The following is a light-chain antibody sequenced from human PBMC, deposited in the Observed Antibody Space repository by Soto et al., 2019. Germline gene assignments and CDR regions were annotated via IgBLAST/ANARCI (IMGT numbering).Light chain of an antibody. V-gene: IGKV3-15*01. CDR1: QSVGSN. J-gene: IGKJ1*01. CDR3: QQYNNWPPDRT. CDR2: GAS. Sequence: EIVMTQSPATLSVSPGERATLSCRASQSVGSNLAWYQQKPGQAPRLLIYGASTRATGNPARFSGSGSGTEFTLPLSSLQSEDFAIYFCQQYNNWPPDRTFGQGTKVEIK.